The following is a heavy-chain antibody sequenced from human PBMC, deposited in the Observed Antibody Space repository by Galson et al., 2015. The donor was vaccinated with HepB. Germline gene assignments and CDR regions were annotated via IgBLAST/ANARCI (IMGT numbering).Heavy chain of an antibody. CDR2: ISYDGSNK. Sequence: SLRLSCAASGFTFSSYAMHWVRQAPGKGLEWVAVISYDGSNKYYADSVKGRFTISRDNSKNTLYLQMNSLRAEDTAVYYCARSGYSSGWYAYWGQGTLVTVSS. D-gene: IGHD6-19*01. CDR1: GFTFSSYA. V-gene: IGHV3-30-3*01. CDR3: ARSGYSSGWYAY. J-gene: IGHJ4*02.